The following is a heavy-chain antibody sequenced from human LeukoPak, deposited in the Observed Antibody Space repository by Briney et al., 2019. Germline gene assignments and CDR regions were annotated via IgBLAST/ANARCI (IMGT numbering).Heavy chain of an antibody. CDR1: GFTFSSYS. CDR3: ARGEQEMATMSIDY. D-gene: IGHD5-24*01. J-gene: IGHJ4*02. V-gene: IGHV3-48*01. CDR2: ISSLGSTI. Sequence: GGSLRLSCAASGFTFSSYSMNWVRQAPGKGLEWVSYISSLGSTIYYADSVKGRFTISRDNAKNSLYLQMNSLRAEDTAVYYCARGEQEMATMSIDYWGQGTLVTVSS.